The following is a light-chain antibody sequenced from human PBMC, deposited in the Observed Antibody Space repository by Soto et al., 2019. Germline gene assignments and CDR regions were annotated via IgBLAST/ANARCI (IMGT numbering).Light chain of an antibody. Sequence: QSVLTQSPSASASLGASVKLTCTLSSGHSSYAIAWHQKQPGKGPRYLMDLNNDGSHTKGDGIPDRFSGSSSGADRYLIISSLQSEDEADYCCQTWGTGFQFFGGGTKLTVL. CDR3: QTWGTGFQF. J-gene: IGLJ2*01. CDR1: SGHSSYA. V-gene: IGLV4-69*01. CDR2: LNNDGSH.